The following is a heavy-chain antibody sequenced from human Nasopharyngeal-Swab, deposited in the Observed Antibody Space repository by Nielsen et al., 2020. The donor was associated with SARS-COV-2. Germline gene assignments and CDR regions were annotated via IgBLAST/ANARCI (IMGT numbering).Heavy chain of an antibody. V-gene: IGHV4-59*13. D-gene: IGHD6-13*01. CDR2: IYYSGSP. CDR1: AGSISGYY. Sequence: SETLSLTCTVSAGSISGYYWSWIRQPPGKGLEWIGYIYYSGSPSYNPSLKSRVTISVDTSKNQLSLKLTSVTAADTAVYYCARGLAAAWYGIYYFDYWGQGTLVTVSS. J-gene: IGHJ4*02. CDR3: ARGLAAAWYGIYYFDY.